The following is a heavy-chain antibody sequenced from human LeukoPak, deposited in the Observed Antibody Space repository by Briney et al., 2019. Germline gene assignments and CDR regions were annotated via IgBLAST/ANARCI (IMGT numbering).Heavy chain of an antibody. D-gene: IGHD4-17*01. J-gene: IGHJ6*03. V-gene: IGHV1-2*02. Sequence: ASVKVSCKASGYTFTGYYMHWVRQAPGQGLEWMGWINPNSGGTNYAQKFQGRVTVTRDTSISTAYMELSRLRSDDTAVYYCARVLTVTSRDYYYYMDVWGKGTTVTVSS. CDR2: INPNSGGT. CDR3: ARVLTVTSRDYYYYMDV. CDR1: GYTFTGYY.